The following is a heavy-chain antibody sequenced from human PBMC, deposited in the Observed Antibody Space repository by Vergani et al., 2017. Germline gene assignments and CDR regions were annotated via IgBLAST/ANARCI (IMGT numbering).Heavy chain of an antibody. V-gene: IGHV4-4*02. J-gene: IGHJ4*02. CDR2: IYHSGST. D-gene: IGHD3-10*01. CDR3: ARTYYYGSGSQFDY. CDR1: GGSISGSNW. Sequence: QVQLQESGPGLVKPSGTLSLTCAVSGGSISGSNWWSWVRQPPGKGLEWIGEIYHSGSTNYNPSLKSRVSISVDKSKNQFSLRLSSVTAADTAMYYCARTYYYGSGSQFDYWGQGTLVTVSS.